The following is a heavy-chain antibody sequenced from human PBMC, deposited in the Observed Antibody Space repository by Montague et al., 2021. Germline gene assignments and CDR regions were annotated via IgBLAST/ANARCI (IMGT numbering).Heavy chain of an antibody. CDR2: IYYRGST. V-gene: IGHV4-31*03. CDR1: GGSISSGGYY. CDR3: ARVTGSRGYYWGAFDI. D-gene: IGHD3-22*01. Sequence: TLSLTCTVSGGSISSGGYYWSWIRQHPGKGLEWIGYIYYRGSTYYNPSLKSRVSISVDTSKNQFSLKLSSVTAADTAVYYCARVTGSRGYYWGAFDIWGQGTLVTVSS. J-gene: IGHJ4*03.